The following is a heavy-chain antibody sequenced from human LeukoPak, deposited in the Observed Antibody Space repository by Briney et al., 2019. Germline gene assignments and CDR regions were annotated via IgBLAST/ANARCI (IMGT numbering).Heavy chain of an antibody. CDR1: GGSFTTSW. V-gene: IGHV4-34*01. Sequence: SETLSLTCAVYGGSFTTSWWSWIRQAPGKGLEWIGEINHRGGTNYNPSLKSRVTILLDTPNSQFSLSLSFLTAADTAMYYCQGVPLGYSSGWTSDYSYMDVWGEGTPVTVS. CDR2: INHRGGT. J-gene: IGHJ6*03. CDR3: QGVPLGYSSGWTSDYSYMDV. D-gene: IGHD6-19*01.